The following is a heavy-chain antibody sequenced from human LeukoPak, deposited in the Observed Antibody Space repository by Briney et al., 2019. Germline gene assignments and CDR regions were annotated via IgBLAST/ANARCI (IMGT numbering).Heavy chain of an antibody. CDR1: GFTFSSYA. J-gene: IGHJ4*02. CDR2: ISGSGGST. Sequence: GGSLSLFCAASGFTFSSYAMRWVRQAPGEGLECVSAISGSGGSTYYAASVKGRFTISRDNSKNTLYLQMNSLRAENTAVYYCAKGLEGWGRGTLVTVSS. V-gene: IGHV3-23*01. CDR3: AKGLEG.